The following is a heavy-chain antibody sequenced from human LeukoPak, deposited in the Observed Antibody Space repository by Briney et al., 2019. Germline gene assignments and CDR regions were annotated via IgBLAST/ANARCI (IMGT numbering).Heavy chain of an antibody. D-gene: IGHD1-14*01. CDR2: SYYTGIT. V-gene: IGHV4-59*01. Sequence: SETLSLTCSVSGGSLFSYYWNWIRQPPGKGLEWMGYSYYTGITSYNPSLKSRVTIPVDTSKNKVSLRLASVTAADTALYFCARIIHQTTDTGDFDYWGQGTLVTVSS. CDR3: ARIIHQTTDTGDFDY. J-gene: IGHJ4*02. CDR1: GGSLFSYY.